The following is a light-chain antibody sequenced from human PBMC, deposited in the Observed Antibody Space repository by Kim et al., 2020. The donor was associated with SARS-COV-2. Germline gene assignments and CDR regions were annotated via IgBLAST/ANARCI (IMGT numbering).Light chain of an antibody. CDR3: SSYAGSNSWV. V-gene: IGLV2-8*01. CDR1: SRDVGAYNY. Sequence: QSALTQPPSASGSPGQSVTISCTGTSRDVGAYNYVSWYQQHPGKAPKLMIYEVSKRPSGVPDRFSGSKSGNTASLTVSGLQAEDEADYYCSSYAGSNSWVFGGGTQLTVL. J-gene: IGLJ3*02. CDR2: EVS.